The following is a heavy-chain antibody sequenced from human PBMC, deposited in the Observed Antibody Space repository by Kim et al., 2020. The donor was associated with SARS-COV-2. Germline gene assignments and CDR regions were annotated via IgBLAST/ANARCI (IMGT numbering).Heavy chain of an antibody. D-gene: IGHD6-13*01. CDR2: LSDSGGDT. J-gene: IGHJ2*01. Sequence: GGSLRLSCGASGFTFSSFAMTWVRQAPGKGLEWVSILSDSGGDTFYADSVKGRFTISRDNSKNTLYLQMNSLRAEDTAVYYCAKKGIPGRGQLYFDLWGRGNLGTAPS. CDR1: GFTFSSFA. CDR3: AKKGIPGRGQLYFDL. V-gene: IGHV3-23*01.